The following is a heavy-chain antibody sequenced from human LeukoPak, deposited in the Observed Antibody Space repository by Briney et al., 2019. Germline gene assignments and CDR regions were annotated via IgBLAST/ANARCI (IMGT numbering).Heavy chain of an antibody. CDR3: VRGSLRLPRSTPDY. Sequence: PGGSLRLSGAVSGFSFSNYWMHWVRQDPGKGLVWVSYISSDGSVTKYAASVKGRFTISRDNAVNTLYLQMNSLRVEDTAVYYCVRGSLRLPRSTPDYWGQGTLVTVSS. CDR2: ISSDGSVT. D-gene: IGHD2-21*02. J-gene: IGHJ4*02. CDR1: GFSFSNYW. V-gene: IGHV3-74*03.